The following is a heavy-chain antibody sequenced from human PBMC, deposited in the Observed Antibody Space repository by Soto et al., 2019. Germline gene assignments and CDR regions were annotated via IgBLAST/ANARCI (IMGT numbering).Heavy chain of an antibody. Sequence: ASVKVSCKASGYTFTSYGISWVRQAPGQGLEWMGWISAYNGNTNYAQKLQGRVTMTTDTSTSTAYMELRSLRSDDTAVYYCARGWSGTTYLLGVFNIGGKGTMVTVSS. CDR1: GYTFTSYG. CDR2: ISAYNGNT. V-gene: IGHV1-18*01. D-gene: IGHD1-1*01. J-gene: IGHJ3*02. CDR3: ARGWSGTTYLLGVFNI.